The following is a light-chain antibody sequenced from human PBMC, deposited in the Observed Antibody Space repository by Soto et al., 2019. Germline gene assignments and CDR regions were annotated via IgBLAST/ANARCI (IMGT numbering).Light chain of an antibody. CDR2: DVS. CDR3: SSYTSSSTLYV. CDR1: SSDVGGYNY. Sequence: QSALTQPASVSGSPGQSITLSCTGTSSDVGGYNYVSWYQQHPGKAPKLMIYDVSNRPSGVSSRFSGSKSGNTASLTMSGLQAEDEADYYCSSYTSSSTLYVFGTGTKLTVL. V-gene: IGLV2-14*01. J-gene: IGLJ1*01.